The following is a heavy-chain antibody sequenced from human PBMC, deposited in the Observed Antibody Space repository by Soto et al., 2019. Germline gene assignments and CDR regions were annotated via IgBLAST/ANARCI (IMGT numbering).Heavy chain of an antibody. CDR2: VYKTERT. CDR1: GGSFKSGSYY. V-gene: IGHV4-61*01. CDR3: AKDFDYFDY. Sequence: QVHLQESVPGLVKPSETLSLTCTAAGGSFKSGSYYCSWIRQPPGKGLECIGYVYKTERTNYNPSLKSRVYISMNTSKYQFTEDLDSAAEADPSVYFCAKDFDYFDYWGQGTLVTVSS. D-gene: IGHD2-15*01. J-gene: IGHJ4*02.